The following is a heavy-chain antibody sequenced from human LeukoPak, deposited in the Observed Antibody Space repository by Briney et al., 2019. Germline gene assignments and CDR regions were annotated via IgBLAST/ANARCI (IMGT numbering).Heavy chain of an antibody. D-gene: IGHD5-12*01. CDR2: INPNSGGT. CDR3: ARQKYSGYDFVHDY. Sequence: GGSLRLSCTASGFPFIEYSMNWVRQVPGKGLEWMGWINPNSGGTNYAQKFQGRVTMTRDTSISTAYMELSRLRSDDTAVYYCARQKYSGYDFVHDYWGQGTLVTVSS. CDR1: GFPFIEYS. V-gene: IGHV1-2*02. J-gene: IGHJ4*02.